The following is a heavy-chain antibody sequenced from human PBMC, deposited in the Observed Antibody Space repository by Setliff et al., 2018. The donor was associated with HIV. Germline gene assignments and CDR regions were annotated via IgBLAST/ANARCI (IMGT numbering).Heavy chain of an antibody. CDR2: TYPSDSDT. CDR1: GDKFTNYW. Sequence: GESLKISCKDSGDKFTNYWLGWVRQMPGKGLEWIGVTYPSDSDTRYSPSFKGQVTISADRSINTAYLQWSSLRDSDTAMYYCAKGGGLNFRYHDWFVKIWGQGTLVTVSS. J-gene: IGHJ4*03. V-gene: IGHV5-51*01. D-gene: IGHD3-9*01. CDR3: AKGGGLNFRYHDWFVKI.